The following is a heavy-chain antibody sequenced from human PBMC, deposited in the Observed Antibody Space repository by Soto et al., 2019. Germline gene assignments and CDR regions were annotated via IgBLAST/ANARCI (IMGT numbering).Heavy chain of an antibody. D-gene: IGHD2-15*01. J-gene: IGHJ4*02. CDR1: GDSVSNNSAA. CDR3: ARIVGGSSDY. V-gene: IGHV6-1*01. CDR2: TYYRSKWYS. Sequence: SQTLSLPCAISGDSVSNNSAAWNWIRQPPWRGLEWLGRTYYRSKWYSDYALSVKSRITINPDTSKNQFSLQLNSVTPEDAAMYYCARIVGGSSDYWGQGTLVTVSS.